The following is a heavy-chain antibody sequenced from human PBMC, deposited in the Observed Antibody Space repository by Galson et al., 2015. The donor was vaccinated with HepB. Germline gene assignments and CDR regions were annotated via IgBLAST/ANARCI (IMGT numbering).Heavy chain of an antibody. CDR2: ISGSGDRV. D-gene: IGHD1/OR15-1a*01. CDR3: AKGTRQAWNNDAFDI. CDR1: GVTFSRIS. Sequence: SLRLSCAASGVTFSRISMTWVRQAPGKGLERVSVISGSGDRVYYADFGKGRFTISSDNSRNTLYLQMNSLRADDTAVYYCAKGTRQAWNNDAFDIWGPGTMVTVSS. V-gene: IGHV3-23*01. J-gene: IGHJ3*02.